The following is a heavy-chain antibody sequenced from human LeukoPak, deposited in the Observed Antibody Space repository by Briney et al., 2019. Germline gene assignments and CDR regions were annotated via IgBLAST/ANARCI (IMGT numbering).Heavy chain of an antibody. CDR2: INPNSGGT. V-gene: IGHV1-2*02. Sequence: ASVKVSCKASGYTFTGYYMHWVRQAPGQGLEWMGWINPNSGGTNYAQKFQGRVTMTRDTSNSTAYMELSRLRSDDTAVYYCARVLVPAATGDAFDIWGQGTMVTVSS. CDR1: GYTFTGYY. J-gene: IGHJ3*02. D-gene: IGHD2-2*01. CDR3: ARVLVPAATGDAFDI.